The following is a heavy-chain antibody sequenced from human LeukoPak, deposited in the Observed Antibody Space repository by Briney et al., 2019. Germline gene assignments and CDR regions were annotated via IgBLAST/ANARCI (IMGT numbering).Heavy chain of an antibody. Sequence: ASVKVSCKASGYTFTGYYMHWVRQAPGQGLEWMGWINPNSGGTNYAQKFQGRVTITRDTSISTAYMELSRLRSDDTAVYYCASQVECSSTSCYEVGDYWGQGTLVTVSS. CDR3: ASQVECSSTSCYEVGDY. CDR1: GYTFTGYY. V-gene: IGHV1-2*02. CDR2: INPNSGGT. D-gene: IGHD2-2*01. J-gene: IGHJ4*02.